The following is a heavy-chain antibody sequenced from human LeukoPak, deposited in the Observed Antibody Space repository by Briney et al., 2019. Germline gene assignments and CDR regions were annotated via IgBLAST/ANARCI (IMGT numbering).Heavy chain of an antibody. CDR2: ISGDGGST. D-gene: IGHD6-19*01. CDR3: ARESETSGLYDH. J-gene: IGHJ5*02. Sequence: PGGALRVSRAAPGVICDNYTIHWVRQAPGKGMKWVSLISGDGGSTFYADSVRGRFTTSRDNTRKSLSLQMSSLRSEDTALYYCARESETSGLYDHWGQGTLVTVSS. V-gene: IGHV3-43*02. CDR1: GVICDNYT.